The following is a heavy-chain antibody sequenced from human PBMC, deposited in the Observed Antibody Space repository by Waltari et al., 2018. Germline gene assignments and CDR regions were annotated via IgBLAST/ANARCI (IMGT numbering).Heavy chain of an antibody. V-gene: IGHV4-34*01. J-gene: IGHJ6*02. D-gene: IGHD1-1*01. CDR2: INHSGST. CDR1: GGSFSGYY. CDR3: ARVKRNRYYYYGMDV. Sequence: QVQLQQWGAGLLKPSETLSLTCAVYGGSFSGYYWSWIRQPPGKGLEWIGEINHSGSTNYNPSLKSRVTISVDTSKNQFSRKLSSVTAADTAVYYCARVKRNRYYYYGMDVWGQGTTVTVSS.